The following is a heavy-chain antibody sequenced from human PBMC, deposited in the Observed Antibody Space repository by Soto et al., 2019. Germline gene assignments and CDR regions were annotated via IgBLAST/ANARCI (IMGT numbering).Heavy chain of an antibody. V-gene: IGHV1-46*01. Sequence: ASVKVSCKASGYTFTSYYMHWVRQAPGQGLEWMGIINPSGGSTSYAQKFQGRVTMTRDTSTSTVYMELSSLRSDDTAVYYCARDLLPYCSGGSCSGVGSFDIWGQGTMVTVSS. CDR1: GYTFTSYY. CDR2: INPSGGST. J-gene: IGHJ3*02. CDR3: ARDLLPYCSGGSCSGVGSFDI. D-gene: IGHD2-15*01.